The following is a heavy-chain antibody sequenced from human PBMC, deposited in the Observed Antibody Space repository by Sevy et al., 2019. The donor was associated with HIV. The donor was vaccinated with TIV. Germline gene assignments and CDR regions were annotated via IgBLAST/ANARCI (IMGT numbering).Heavy chain of an antibody. J-gene: IGHJ4*02. D-gene: IGHD6-13*01. CDR2: ISDNGYNL. CDR3: ARAGPYTSRWHFDY. V-gene: IGHV3-11*04. Sequence: PGGSLRLSCAASEFSFHDYYMSWIRQAPGMGLEYISYISDNGYNLYYADSVRGRFTISRDNAKNSLYLQMNSLRIEDTAVYYCARAGPYTSRWHFDYWGQGTLVTVSS. CDR1: EFSFHDYY.